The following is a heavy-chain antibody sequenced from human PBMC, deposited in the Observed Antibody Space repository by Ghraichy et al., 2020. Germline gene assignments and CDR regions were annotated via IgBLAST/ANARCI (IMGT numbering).Heavy chain of an antibody. V-gene: IGHV3-66*01. CDR3: ARSGHSSGWIHFDP. D-gene: IGHD6-19*01. J-gene: IGHJ5*02. CDR1: GFTVSSNY. CDR2: IYSGGST. Sequence: GESLNISCAASGFTVSSNYMSWVRQAPGKGLEWVSVIYSGGSTYYADSVKGRFTISRDNSKNTLYLQMNSLRAEDTAVYYCARSGHSSGWIHFDPWGQGTLVTVSS.